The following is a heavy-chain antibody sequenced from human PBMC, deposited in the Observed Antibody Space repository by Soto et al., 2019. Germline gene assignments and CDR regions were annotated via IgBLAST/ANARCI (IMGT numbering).Heavy chain of an antibody. D-gene: IGHD2-2*01. Sequence: QLQLQESGSGLVKPSQTLSLTCAVSGGSISSSGYLWNWIRQPPGKGLEWIGSISDKGATTYNPSLGSRVTITLDRSKNQFSLKLTSVTAADTALYYCANALGISTGLDYWGQGSLVIVSS. CDR1: GGSISSSGYL. CDR3: ANALGISTGLDY. CDR2: ISDKGAT. V-gene: IGHV4-30-2*01. J-gene: IGHJ4*02.